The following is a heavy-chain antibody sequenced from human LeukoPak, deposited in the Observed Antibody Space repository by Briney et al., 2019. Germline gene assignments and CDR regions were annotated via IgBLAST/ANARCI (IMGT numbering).Heavy chain of an antibody. D-gene: IGHD1-26*01. V-gene: IGHV3-21*06. CDR3: ARVIVGATDYYFDY. J-gene: IGHJ4*02. CDR2: ISSSSSYI. CDR1: GFSVSSNY. Sequence: GGSLRLSCAASGFSVSSNYMSWVRQAPGKGLEWVSSISSSSSYIYYADSVKGRFTISRDNAKNSLYLQMNSLRAEDTAVYYCARVIVGATDYYFDYWGQGTLVTVSS.